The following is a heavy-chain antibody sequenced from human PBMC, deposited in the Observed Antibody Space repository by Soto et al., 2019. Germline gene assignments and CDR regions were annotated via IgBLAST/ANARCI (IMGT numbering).Heavy chain of an antibody. V-gene: IGHV3-33*01. J-gene: IGHJ3*02. D-gene: IGHD4-17*01. CDR1: GFTFSTYG. CDR2: IWYDGSKT. Sequence: PGGSLRLSCAASGFTFSTYGMHWVRQAPGKGLEWVSAIWYDGSKTYYADPVKGRFTISRDNSKKTLYLQMNSLRAEDTAVYYCARDGVDGDNDALDIWGQGTMVTVSS. CDR3: ARDGVDGDNDALDI.